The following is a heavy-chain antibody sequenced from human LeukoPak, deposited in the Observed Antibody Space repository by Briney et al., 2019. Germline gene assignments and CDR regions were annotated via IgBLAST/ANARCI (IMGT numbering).Heavy chain of an antibody. V-gene: IGHV3-33*01. D-gene: IGHD5-12*01. J-gene: IGHJ4*02. Sequence: PGGSLRLSCAASGFTFSSYGMHWVRQAPGKGLEWVAVIWYDGSNKYYADSVKGRFTIPRDNSKNTLYLQMNSLRAEDTAVYYCARGRGSTAGLFDYWGQGTLVTVSS. CDR1: GFTFSSYG. CDR3: ARGRGSTAGLFDY. CDR2: IWYDGSNK.